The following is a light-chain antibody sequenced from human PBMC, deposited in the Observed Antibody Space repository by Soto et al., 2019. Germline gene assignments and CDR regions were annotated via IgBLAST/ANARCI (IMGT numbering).Light chain of an antibody. V-gene: IGKV1-5*01. CDR1: QSISSW. CDR2: GAS. J-gene: IGKJ2*01. Sequence: DIQMTQSPSTLSASVGDRVTITCRASQSISSWVAWYQQKPGKGPKLLIYGASTRATGIPARFSGSGSGTEFTLTISSLQSEDFAVYYCQQYNDWPPYTFGQGTKLEIK. CDR3: QQYNDWPPYT.